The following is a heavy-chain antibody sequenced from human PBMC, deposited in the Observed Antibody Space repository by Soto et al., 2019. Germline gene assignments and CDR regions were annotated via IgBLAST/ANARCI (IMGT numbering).Heavy chain of an antibody. Sequence: QVQLQQWGAGLLKPSETLSLTCGVYGGSFTGYSWTWIRQSPRKGLEWIGQINHSGSAIYNPSLKSRITISLLTSNNQFSLDLSSVTAADTAVYYCARGLFSENFYSGGWYFFDSWGLGTLVTVSS. CDR2: INHSGSA. V-gene: IGHV4-34*01. J-gene: IGHJ4*02. CDR1: GGSFTGYS. D-gene: IGHD1-26*01. CDR3: ARGLFSENFYSGGWYFFDS.